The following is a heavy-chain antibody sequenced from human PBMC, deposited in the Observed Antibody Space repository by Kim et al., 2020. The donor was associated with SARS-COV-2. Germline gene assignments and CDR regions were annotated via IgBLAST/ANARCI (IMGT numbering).Heavy chain of an antibody. J-gene: IGHJ4*02. CDR2: ISTSTRYT. CDR1: GFTFSDYY. Sequence: GGSLRLSCAASGFTFSDYYMSWLRQTPGGGLEWISYISTSTRYTNYADSVKGRFTISRDNAKNSIYLQMDSLRGEDTAVYYCARSKGQFDFWGQGALVTVSS. V-gene: IGHV3-11*03. CDR3: ARSKGQFDF.